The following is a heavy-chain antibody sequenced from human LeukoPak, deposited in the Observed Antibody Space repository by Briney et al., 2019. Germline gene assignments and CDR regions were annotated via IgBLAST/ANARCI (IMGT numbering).Heavy chain of an antibody. J-gene: IGHJ4*02. Sequence: ASETLSLTCTVSGGSISSSSYYWGWIRQPPGKGLEWIGSIYYSGSTYYNPSLKSRVTISVDTSKNQFSLKLSSVTAADTAVYYCARHGDFWSGYYMRYYFDYWGQGTLVTVSS. D-gene: IGHD3-3*01. CDR2: IYYSGST. CDR1: GGSISSSSYY. CDR3: ARHGDFWSGYYMRYYFDY. V-gene: IGHV4-39*01.